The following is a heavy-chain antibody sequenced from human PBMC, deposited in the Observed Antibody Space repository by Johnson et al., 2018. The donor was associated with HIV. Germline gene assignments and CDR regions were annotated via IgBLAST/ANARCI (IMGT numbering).Heavy chain of an antibody. D-gene: IGHD7-27*01. V-gene: IGHV3-30*03. CDR2: ISYDGSNK. CDR3: ATGDGRGSFDI. J-gene: IGHJ3*02. Sequence: QMQLVESGGGVVQPGRSLRLSCAASGFTFSSYGMHWVRQAPGKGLEWVAVISYDGSNKYYADSVKGRFTISRDNSKNTLYLQMNSLRAEDTAVYYCATGDGRGSFDIWGQGTMVTVSS. CDR1: GFTFSSYG.